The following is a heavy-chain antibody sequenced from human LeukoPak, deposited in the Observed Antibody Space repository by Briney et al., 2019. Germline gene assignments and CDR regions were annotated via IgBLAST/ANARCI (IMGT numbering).Heavy chain of an antibody. D-gene: IGHD3-22*01. CDR1: GGSFSGYY. J-gene: IGHJ5*02. V-gene: IGHV4-34*01. Sequence: SETLSLTCAVYGGSFSGYYWSWIRQPPGKGLEWIGEINHSGSTNYNPSLKSRVTISVDTSKNQFSLKLSSVTAADTAVYYCARSRLSADWFDPWGQGTLVTVSS. CDR3: ARSRLSADWFDP. CDR2: INHSGST.